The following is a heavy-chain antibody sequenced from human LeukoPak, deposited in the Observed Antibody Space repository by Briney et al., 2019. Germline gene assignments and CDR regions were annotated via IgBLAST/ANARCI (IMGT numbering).Heavy chain of an antibody. J-gene: IGHJ4*02. Sequence: ASVKVSCKASGYTFTGYYMHWVRQAPGQGLEWVGWINPYSGGTNYAQNFQGRVTMTRDTSISTAYMELSRLRSDDTAVYYCARVVMATMFGVERPGDYWGQGTLVTVSS. V-gene: IGHV1-2*02. CDR1: GYTFTGYY. CDR3: ARVVMATMFGVERPGDY. CDR2: INPYSGGT. D-gene: IGHD5-24*01.